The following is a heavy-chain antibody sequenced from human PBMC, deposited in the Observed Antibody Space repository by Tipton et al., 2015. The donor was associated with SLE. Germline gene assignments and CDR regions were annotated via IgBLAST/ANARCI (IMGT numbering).Heavy chain of an antibody. CDR1: GGSISTYY. D-gene: IGHD4-23*01. CDR3: ARATDYGGNYRDH. V-gene: IGHV4-59*01. CDR2: IYYSGST. Sequence: TLSLTCTVSGGSISTYYWSWIRQPPGKGLEWIGYIYYSGSTNYNPSLKSRVTISVDTSKNQFSLKLSSVTAADTAVYYCARATDYGGNYRDHWGQGTLVTVSS. J-gene: IGHJ4*02.